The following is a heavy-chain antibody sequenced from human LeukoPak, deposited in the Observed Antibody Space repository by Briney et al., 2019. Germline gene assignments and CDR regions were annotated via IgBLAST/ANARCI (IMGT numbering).Heavy chain of an antibody. CDR2: INNSGST. CDR3: ARGIRRHYYGSGSYYNTGRRIGDYFDY. J-gene: IGHJ4*02. Sequence: PSETLSLTCAVYGGSFSGYYWSWIRQPPGKGLEWIGEINNSGSTNYNQSLKSRVTISVATPKNQFSLKLSSVTAADTAVYYCARGIRRHYYGSGSYYNTGRRIGDYFDYWGQGTLVTVSS. D-gene: IGHD3-10*01. CDR1: GGSFSGYY. V-gene: IGHV4-34*01.